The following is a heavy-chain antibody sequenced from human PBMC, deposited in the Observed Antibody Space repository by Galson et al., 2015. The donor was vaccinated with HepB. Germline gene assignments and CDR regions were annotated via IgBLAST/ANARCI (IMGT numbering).Heavy chain of an antibody. V-gene: IGHV1-69*13. D-gene: IGHD4-17*01. CDR3: ARNPQIFYGDSRPERAFDI. Sequence: SVKVSCQASGGTFSSYAISWVRQAPGQGLEWMGGILPIFGTAHSAQKFQGRVTLPAAASTSTAYMALGSLSSADTAVYYCARNPQIFYGDSRPERAFDIWGQGTMVTGSS. CDR2: ILPIFGTA. J-gene: IGHJ3*02. CDR1: GGTFSSYA.